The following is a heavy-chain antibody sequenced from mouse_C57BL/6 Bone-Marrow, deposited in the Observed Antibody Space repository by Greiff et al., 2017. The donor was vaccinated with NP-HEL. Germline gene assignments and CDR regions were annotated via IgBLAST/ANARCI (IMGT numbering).Heavy chain of an antibody. CDR2: INPSNGGT. V-gene: IGHV1-53*01. D-gene: IGHD2-2*01. Sequence: VQLQQPGTELVKPGASVKLSCKASGYTFTSYWMHWVKQRPGQGLEWIGNINPSNGGTNYNEQFKSKATLTVDKSSSTAYMQLSSLTSEDSAVYYCATYGYDTSSWYFDVWGTGTTVTVSS. CDR3: ATYGYDTSSWYFDV. CDR1: GYTFTSYW. J-gene: IGHJ1*03.